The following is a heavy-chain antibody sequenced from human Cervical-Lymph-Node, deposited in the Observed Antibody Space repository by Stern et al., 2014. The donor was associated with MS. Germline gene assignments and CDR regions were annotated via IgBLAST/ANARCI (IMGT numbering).Heavy chain of an antibody. V-gene: IGHV4-30-4*01. CDR3: ASANCSSTSCPNWFDP. CDR1: GGSISSGDYY. Sequence: QVQLQESGPGLVKPSQTLSLTCTVSGGSISSGDYYWSWIRQAPGKGLEWIGYIYYSGSTYYNTALKRRVTISVDTSQNQYSLKLSSVTAADTAVYYCASANCSSTSCPNWFDPWGQGTLVTVSS. D-gene: IGHD2-2*01. J-gene: IGHJ5*02. CDR2: IYYSGST.